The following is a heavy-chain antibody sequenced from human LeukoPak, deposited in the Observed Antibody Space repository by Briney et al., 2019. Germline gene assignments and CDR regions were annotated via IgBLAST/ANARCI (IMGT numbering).Heavy chain of an antibody. CDR1: GFTFSSYS. CDR3: ARGSGWLQLSYYYGMDV. J-gene: IGHJ6*02. Sequence: KPGGSLRLSCAASGFTFSSYSMNWVRQAPGKGLEWVSSISSSSSYIYYADSVKGRFTISRDNAKNSLYLQMNSLRAEDTAVYYCARGSGWLQLSYYYGMDVWGQGTTVTVSS. V-gene: IGHV3-21*01. D-gene: IGHD5-24*01. CDR2: ISSSSSYI.